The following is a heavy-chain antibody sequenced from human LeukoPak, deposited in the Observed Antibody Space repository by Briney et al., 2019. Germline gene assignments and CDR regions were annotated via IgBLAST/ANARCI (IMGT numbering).Heavy chain of an antibody. V-gene: IGHV3-74*01. CDR1: GFTFSSYW. J-gene: IGHJ4*02. CDR2: INSDGSST. Sequence: GGSLRLSCAASGFTFSSYWMHWVRQAPGKGLVWVSRINSDGSSTSYADSVKGRFTISRDNAKNTLYLQMNSLRVEDTAVYYCARAHYGSGSYLDYWGQGTLVTVSS. CDR3: ARAHYGSGSYLDY. D-gene: IGHD3-10*01.